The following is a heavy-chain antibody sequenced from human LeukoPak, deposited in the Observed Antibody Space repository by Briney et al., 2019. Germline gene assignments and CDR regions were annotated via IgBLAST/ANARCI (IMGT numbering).Heavy chain of an antibody. D-gene: IGHD5-18*01. J-gene: IGHJ4*02. CDR1: GGSFSGYY. CDR2: INHSGST. V-gene: IGHV4-34*01. CDR3: ARAPSTYSFGPFDY. Sequence: SETLSLTCAVYGGSFSGYYWSWIRQPPGKGLEWIGEINHSGSTNYNPSLKSRVTISVDTSKNQFSLKLSSVTAADTAVYYCARAPSTYSFGPFDYWGQGTLVTVSS.